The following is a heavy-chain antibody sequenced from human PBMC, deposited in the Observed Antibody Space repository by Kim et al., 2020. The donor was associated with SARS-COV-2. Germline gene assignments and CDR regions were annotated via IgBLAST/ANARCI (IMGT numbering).Heavy chain of an antibody. CDR3: ASNSRDSSGYAWGAFDI. Sequence: ASVKVSCKASGYTFTSYGISWVRQAPGQGLEWMGWISAYNGNTNYAQKLQGRLTMTTDTSTSTAYMELRSLRSDDTAVYYCASNSRDSSGYAWGAFDIWGQGTMVTVSS. CDR2: ISAYNGNT. J-gene: IGHJ3*02. D-gene: IGHD3-22*01. CDR1: GYTFTSYG. V-gene: IGHV1-18*01.